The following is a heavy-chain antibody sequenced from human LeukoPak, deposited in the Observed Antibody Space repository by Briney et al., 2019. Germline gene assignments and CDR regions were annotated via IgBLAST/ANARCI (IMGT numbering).Heavy chain of an antibody. V-gene: IGHV3-23*01. CDR1: GFTFSTYA. CDR2: INDSGDYT. D-gene: IGHD3-3*01. Sequence: GGSLRLSCAASGFTFSTYAMSWVRQAPGKGLEWVSTINDSGDYTYYADSVKGRFTISRDTSKNTLYLQMNSLRAEDTAVYYCAIHAGVVLEYFQHWGQGTLVTVSS. CDR3: AIHAGVVLEYFQH. J-gene: IGHJ1*01.